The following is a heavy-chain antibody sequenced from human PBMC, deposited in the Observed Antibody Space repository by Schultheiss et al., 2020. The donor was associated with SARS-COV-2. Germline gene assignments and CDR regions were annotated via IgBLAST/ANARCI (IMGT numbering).Heavy chain of an antibody. CDR2: INPNSGGT. CDR3: ARERVLRFLEWLPDY. Sequence: ASVKVSCKASGGTFSSYAISWVRQAPGQGLEWMGWINPNSGGTNYAQKFQGRVTMTRDTSISTAYMELSRLRSDDTAVYYCARERVLRFLEWLPDYWGQGTLVTVSS. D-gene: IGHD3-3*01. V-gene: IGHV1-2*02. J-gene: IGHJ4*02. CDR1: GGTFSSYA.